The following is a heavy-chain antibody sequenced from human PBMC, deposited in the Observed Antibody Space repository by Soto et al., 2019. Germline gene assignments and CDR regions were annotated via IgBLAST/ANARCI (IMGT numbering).Heavy chain of an antibody. Sequence: GGYLRLSCAASGFTFSSYSMNWVRQAPGKGLEWVSSISSSSSYIYYADSVKGRFTISRDNAKNSLYLQMNSLRAEDTAVYYCAREGDIVVVPAAIRVSSFVPWCQGS. CDR3: AREGDIVVVPAAIRVSSFVP. CDR2: ISSSSSYI. J-gene: IGHJ5*02. V-gene: IGHV3-21*01. D-gene: IGHD2-2*02. CDR1: GFTFSSYS.